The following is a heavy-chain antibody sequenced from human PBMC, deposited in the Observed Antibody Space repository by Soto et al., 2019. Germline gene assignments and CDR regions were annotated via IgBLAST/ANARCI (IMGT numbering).Heavy chain of an antibody. CDR2: ISAYNGNT. CDR3: ARRCAVAGYRATPGGFDP. J-gene: IGHJ5*02. CDR1: GYTFTSYG. Sequence: QVQLVQSGAEVKKPGASVKVSCKASGYTFTSYGISWVRQAPGQGLEWMGWISAYNGNTNYAQKLQGRVTMTTDTSTSTAYMELRSLRSDDTAVYYWARRCAVAGYRATPGGFDPWGQGTLVTVSS. D-gene: IGHD6-19*01. V-gene: IGHV1-18*01.